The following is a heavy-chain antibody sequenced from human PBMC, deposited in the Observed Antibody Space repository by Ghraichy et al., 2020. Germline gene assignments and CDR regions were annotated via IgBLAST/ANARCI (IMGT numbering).Heavy chain of an antibody. Sequence: GGSLRLSCAASVFIVTTYYMNWVREAPGKGLECVSLISGGCGTHYADSVKGRFTISRDNSKNTVALQMNNLRADDTAGYYCARVPPEGCSSGMDVWGPGTTVTVSS. CDR2: ISGGCGT. CDR1: VFIVTTYY. V-gene: IGHV3-53*01. CDR3: ARVPPEGCSSGMDV. D-gene: IGHD4/OR15-4a*01. J-gene: IGHJ6*02.